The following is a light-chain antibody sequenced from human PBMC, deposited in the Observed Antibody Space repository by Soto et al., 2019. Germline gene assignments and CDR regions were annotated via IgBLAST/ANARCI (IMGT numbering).Light chain of an antibody. CDR3: QQYNNWPRT. J-gene: IGKJ1*01. V-gene: IGKV3-15*01. CDR1: QSVSTN. CDR2: GAS. Sequence: EILMTQSPATLSVSPGERATLSCRASQSVSTNLAWYQQRPGQAPRLLIYGASTRAAGIPARFSGSGSGTEFTLTITSLQSEDSAVYYCQQYNNWPRTFGQGTKVDI.